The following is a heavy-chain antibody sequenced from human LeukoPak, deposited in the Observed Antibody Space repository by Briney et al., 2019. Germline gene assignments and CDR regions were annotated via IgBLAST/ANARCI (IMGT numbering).Heavy chain of an antibody. CDR3: ARVVEMATIDY. Sequence: PGGSLRLSCAASGFTVSTYCVSWVRQAPGKVLEWVSGIGISGVTTYYADSVKGRFTMSRDNAKNSLYLQMNSLIAEETAVYYCARVVEMATIDYWGQGTLVIV. D-gene: IGHD5-24*01. V-gene: IGHV3-23*01. J-gene: IGHJ4*02. CDR1: GFTVSTYC. CDR2: IGISGVTT.